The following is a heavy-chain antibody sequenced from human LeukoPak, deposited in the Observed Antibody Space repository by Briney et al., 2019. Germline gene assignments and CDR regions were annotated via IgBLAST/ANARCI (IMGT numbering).Heavy chain of an antibody. Sequence: PSGTLSLTCAVSGGSISSSNWWSWVRQPPGKGLEWIGEIYHSGSTNYNPSLKSRVTISVDKSKNQSSLKLSSVTAADTAVYYCARDRLIAAADYYYYMDVWGKGTTVTVSS. CDR2: IYHSGST. D-gene: IGHD6-13*01. V-gene: IGHV4-4*02. CDR3: ARDRLIAAADYYYYMDV. J-gene: IGHJ6*03. CDR1: GGSISSSNW.